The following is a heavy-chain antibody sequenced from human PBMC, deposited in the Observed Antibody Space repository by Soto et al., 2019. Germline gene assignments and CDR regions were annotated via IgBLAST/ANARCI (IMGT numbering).Heavy chain of an antibody. D-gene: IGHD1-26*01. Sequence: GASVKVSCKASGYTFTTHGISWVRQVPGQGLEWMGWVRGDNGHTNYAQSLQGRVTMTTDTSTNTAYMELRSLRSDDTAVYYCARDTQVSLIVGAAPTGFYYYGMDVWGQGTTVTVSS. CDR2: VRGDNGHT. J-gene: IGHJ6*02. V-gene: IGHV1-18*01. CDR3: ARDTQVSLIVGAAPTGFYYYGMDV. CDR1: GYTFTTHG.